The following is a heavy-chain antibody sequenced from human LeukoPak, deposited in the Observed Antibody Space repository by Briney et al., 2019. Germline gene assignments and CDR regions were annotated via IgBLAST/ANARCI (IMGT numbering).Heavy chain of an antibody. D-gene: IGHD5-12*01. Sequence: SETLSLTCTVSGDSVSINYWSWIRQPPEKGLEWIGNIYYSGSTNYNPSLKSRVTISVDTSKNQFSLKLSSVTAADTAVYYCARGPNYSGYGNFDYWGQGTLVTVSS. V-gene: IGHV4-59*02. CDR3: ARGPNYSGYGNFDY. J-gene: IGHJ4*02. CDR2: IYYSGST. CDR1: GDSVSINY.